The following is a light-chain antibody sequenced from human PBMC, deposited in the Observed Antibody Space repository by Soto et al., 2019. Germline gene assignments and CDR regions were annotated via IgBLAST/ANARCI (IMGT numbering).Light chain of an antibody. Sequence: QSVLTQPPSESGTPGQRVTISCSGSSSNIGTNTVNWYQQLPGTAPKLLIYSNNQRPSGVPDRFSGSKSGTSDSLAISGLQSEDEADYYCAAWDDSLNGVLFGGGTKLTVL. CDR3: AAWDDSLNGVL. J-gene: IGLJ2*01. CDR1: SSNIGTNT. V-gene: IGLV1-44*01. CDR2: SNN.